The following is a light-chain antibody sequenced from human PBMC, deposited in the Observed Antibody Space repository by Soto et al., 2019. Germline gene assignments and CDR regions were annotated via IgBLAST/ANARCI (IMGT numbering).Light chain of an antibody. CDR1: SSNLGGNS. CDR2: DDN. Sequence: QSVLAQPPSVSAAPGQKVTISCPGSSSNLGGNSVSWYQQLPGTAPKLLIYDDNKRPSGIPDRFSGSKSGTSATLGITGFQTGDEADDYCGSWDSSLSAYVFGTGTKVTVL. V-gene: IGLV1-51*01. CDR3: GSWDSSLSAYV. J-gene: IGLJ1*01.